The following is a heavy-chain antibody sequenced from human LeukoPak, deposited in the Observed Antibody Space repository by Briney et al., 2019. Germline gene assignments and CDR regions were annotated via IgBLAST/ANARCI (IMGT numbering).Heavy chain of an antibody. D-gene: IGHD5-12*01. CDR3: ARSGYSGYDSIYYYYYYMDV. J-gene: IGHJ6*03. V-gene: IGHV3-23*01. CDR1: GFTFSSYG. Sequence: GGSLRPSCAASGFTFSSYGMSWVRQAPGKGLEWVSAISGSGGSTYYADSVKGRFTISRDNAKNSLYLQMNSLRAEDTAVYYCARSGYSGYDSIYYYYYYMDVWGKGTTVTVSS. CDR2: ISGSGGST.